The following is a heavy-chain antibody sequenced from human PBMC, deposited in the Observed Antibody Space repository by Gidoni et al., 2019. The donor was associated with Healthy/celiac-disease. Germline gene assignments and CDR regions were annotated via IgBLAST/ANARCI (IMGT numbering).Heavy chain of an antibody. V-gene: IGHV4-39*07. J-gene: IGHJ4*02. Sequence: QLQLQESGPGLVKPSETLSLTCTVSGGSISSSSYYWGWLRQPPGKGLGWIGSIYYSGSTSYNPTIKSRVTISVDTSKNQFSLKLSYVTAADTAVYYCARETYYYDSSGYGDFDYWSQGTLVTVSS. CDR1: GGSISSSSYY. D-gene: IGHD3-22*01. CDR3: ARETYYYDSSGYGDFDY. CDR2: IYYSGST.